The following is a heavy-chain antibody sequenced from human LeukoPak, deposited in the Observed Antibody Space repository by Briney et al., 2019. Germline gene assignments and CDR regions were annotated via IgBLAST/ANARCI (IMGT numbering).Heavy chain of an antibody. J-gene: IGHJ4*02. D-gene: IGHD1-7*01. CDR2: ISAYNGNT. Sequence: ASVKVSFKASGYTFTSYGISWVRQAPGQGLEWMGWISAYNGNTNYAQKLQGRVTMTTDTSTSTAHMELRSLRSDDTAVYYCARDLELKTTFDYWGQGTLVTVSS. V-gene: IGHV1-18*01. CDR3: ARDLELKTTFDY. CDR1: GYTFTSYG.